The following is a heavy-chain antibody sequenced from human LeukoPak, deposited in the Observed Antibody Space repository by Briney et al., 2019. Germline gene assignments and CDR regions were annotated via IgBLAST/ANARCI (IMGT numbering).Heavy chain of an antibody. CDR3: ARDDCSSTSCLNDY. CDR1: GYTFTSYG. V-gene: IGHV1-18*01. CDR2: ISAYNGNT. D-gene: IGHD2-2*01. Sequence: ASVKVSCKASGYTFTSYGISWVRQAPGQGLEWMGWISAYNGNTNYAQKLQGRVTMTTDTSTSTTYMELRSLRSDDTAVYYCARDDCSSTSCLNDYWGQGTLVTVSS. J-gene: IGHJ4*02.